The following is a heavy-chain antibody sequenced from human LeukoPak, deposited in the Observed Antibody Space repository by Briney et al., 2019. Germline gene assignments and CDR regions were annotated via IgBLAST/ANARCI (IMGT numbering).Heavy chain of an antibody. CDR2: VHYSGTT. CDR3: ATAYGDFRAQGRYFGS. Sequence: SETLSLTCTVSDGSITNNDWSWVRQTPGKGPEFIGYVHYSGTTHYNPSLGSRVTISIDTSRQLFFLKLKSVTAADTALYYCATAYGDFRAQGRYFGSWGQGTQVTVSS. CDR1: DGSITNND. J-gene: IGHJ4*02. V-gene: IGHV4-59*01. D-gene: IGHD4-17*01.